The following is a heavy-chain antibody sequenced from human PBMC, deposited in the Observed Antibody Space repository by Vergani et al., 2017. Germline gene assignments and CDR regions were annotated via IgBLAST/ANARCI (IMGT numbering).Heavy chain of an antibody. Sequence: EVQLVESGGGLVQPGGSLRLSCAASGFTFSSYWMSWVRQAPGKGLEWVGNIKQDGSEKYDVDYVKGRFTISRDNAKNSLYLQMNSLRTEDTAVYYCASGWGYGMDVWGQGTTVTVSS. CDR1: GFTFSSYW. CDR2: IKQDGSEK. J-gene: IGHJ6*02. D-gene: IGHD3-10*01. V-gene: IGHV3-7*03. CDR3: ASGWGYGMDV.